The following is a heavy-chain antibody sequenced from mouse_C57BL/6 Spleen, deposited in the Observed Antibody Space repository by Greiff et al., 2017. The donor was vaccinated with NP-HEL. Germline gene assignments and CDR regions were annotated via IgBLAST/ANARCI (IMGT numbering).Heavy chain of an antibody. Sequence: QVQLQQSGAELARPGASVKLSCKASGYTFTSYGISWVKQRTGQGLEWIGEIYPRSGNTYYNEKFKGKATLTADKSSSTAYMELRSLTSEDSAVYFCARLGGTERYFDGWGTGTTVTVSS. CDR1: GYTFTSYG. CDR3: ARLGGTERYFDG. V-gene: IGHV1-81*01. D-gene: IGHD3-3*01. CDR2: IYPRSGNT. J-gene: IGHJ1*03.